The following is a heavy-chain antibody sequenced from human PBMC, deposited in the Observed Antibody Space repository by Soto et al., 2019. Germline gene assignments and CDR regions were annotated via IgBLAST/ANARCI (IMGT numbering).Heavy chain of an antibody. J-gene: IGHJ4*02. V-gene: IGHV3-23*01. CDR2: ISNSGGRT. Sequence: EVQLLESGGGLVQPGGSLRLSCAASGFTFSGYAMSWVRQAPGKGLEWVSTISNSGGRTWYAESVKGRFTISRDNSRNRMVLQLNRLRAEDRAVYYCRTGYFVDDWGQGTMVTVSS. CDR1: GFTFSGYA. D-gene: IGHD1-1*01. CDR3: RTGYFVDD.